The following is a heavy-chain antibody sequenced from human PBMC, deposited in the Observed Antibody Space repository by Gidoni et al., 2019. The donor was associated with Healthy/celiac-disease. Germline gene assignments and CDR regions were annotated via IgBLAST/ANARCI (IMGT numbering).Heavy chain of an antibody. CDR1: GGSFSGYY. Sequence: QVQLQQWGAGLLKPSETLSLTCAVYGGSFSGYYWSWIRQPPGKGLEWIGEINHSGSTNYNPSLKSRVTISVDTSKNQFSLKLSSVTAADTAVYYCARGVWERPYYFDYWGQGTLVTVSS. J-gene: IGHJ4*02. V-gene: IGHV4-34*01. CDR2: INHSGST. CDR3: ARGVWERPYYFDY. D-gene: IGHD1-26*01.